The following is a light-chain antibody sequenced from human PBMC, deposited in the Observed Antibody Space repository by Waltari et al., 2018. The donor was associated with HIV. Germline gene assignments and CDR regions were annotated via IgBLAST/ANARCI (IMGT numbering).Light chain of an antibody. V-gene: IGKV3-11*01. J-gene: IGKJ2*01. Sequence: IVLTQSTATLSLSPGDRATLSVRASQSVSNNFAWYQQRPGQAPRLLIYDASNRATGIPARFSGSGSGTDFTLTISSLEPEDFVVYYCQQRSNWPRFTFGQGTRLEI. CDR3: QQRSNWPRFT. CDR2: DAS. CDR1: QSVSNN.